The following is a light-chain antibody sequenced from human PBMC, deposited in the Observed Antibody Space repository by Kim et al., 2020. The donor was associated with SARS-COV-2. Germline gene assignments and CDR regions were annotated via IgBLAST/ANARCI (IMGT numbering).Light chain of an antibody. J-gene: IGKJ5*01. V-gene: IGKV3-15*01. CDR1: QSVSSN. CDR2: GAS. CDR3: QKYNSSPLT. Sequence: VSPGDRATISCRASQSVSSNLAWYQQKPGKAPRLLIYGASTRETGIPARFSGSGSGTEFTLTISSLQSEDFAVYYCQKYNSSPLTFGQGTQVEIK.